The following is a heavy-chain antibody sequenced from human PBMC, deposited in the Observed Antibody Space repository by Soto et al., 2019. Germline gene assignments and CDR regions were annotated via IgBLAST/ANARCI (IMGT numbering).Heavy chain of an antibody. CDR2: IYYRGST. D-gene: IGHD3-22*01. J-gene: IGHJ5*02. V-gene: IGHV4-59*01. CDR3: ARGWGYDRSGYYFNWFDP. CDR1: GGSISSYY. Sequence: SETLSLTCTVSGGSISSYYWSWIRQPPGKGLEWIGYIYYRGSTNYNPSLKSRVTISVDTSKNQFSLKLSSVTAADTAVYYCARGWGYDRSGYYFNWFDPWGQGTLVTVSS.